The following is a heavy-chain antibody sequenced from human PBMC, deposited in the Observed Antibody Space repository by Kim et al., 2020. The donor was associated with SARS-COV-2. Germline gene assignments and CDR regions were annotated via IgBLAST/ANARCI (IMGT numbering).Heavy chain of an antibody. J-gene: IGHJ4*02. CDR3: ARAHVPITMIVARDYYFDY. V-gene: IGHV4-34*01. CDR1: GGSFSGYY. Sequence: SETLSLTCAVYGGSFSGYYWSWIRQPPGKGLEWIGEINHSGSTNYNPSLKSRVTISVDTSKNQFSLKLSSVTAADTAVYYCARAHVPITMIVARDYYFDYWGQGTLVTVSS. CDR2: INHSGST. D-gene: IGHD3-22*01.